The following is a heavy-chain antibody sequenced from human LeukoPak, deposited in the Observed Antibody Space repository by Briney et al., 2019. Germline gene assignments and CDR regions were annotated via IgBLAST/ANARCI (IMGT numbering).Heavy chain of an antibody. D-gene: IGHD3-22*01. CDR1: GFTFNTYA. CDR2: SSICGTVT. CDR3: VKDRPNYHESGGHYYRPNGDS. V-gene: IGHV3-23*01. J-gene: IGHJ5*01. Sequence: GGSLRLSCAASGFTFNTYAMSWVCIAPRNGLELVSSSSICGTVTFYSDPVKDRFTVSRDNSENTLYLQMSGLRAEDTAVYYCVKDRPNYHESGGHYYRPNGDSWGQGTLVTVSS.